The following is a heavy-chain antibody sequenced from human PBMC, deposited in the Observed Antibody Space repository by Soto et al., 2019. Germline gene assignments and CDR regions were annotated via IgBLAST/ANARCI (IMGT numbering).Heavy chain of an antibody. J-gene: IGHJ4*02. D-gene: IGHD4-17*01. CDR3: ARTLNGDNDDD. CDR2: MNPNSGKT. V-gene: IGHV1-8*01. CDR1: GYTFTSYD. Sequence: QVQLVQSGAEVKKPGASVKVSCKASGYTFTSYDINWVRQATGQGLEWMGWMNPNSGKTGYAQKFQGRVTMTKNTSISTADMELGSLRSEDTAVYNCARTLNGDNDDDWGEGTLVTASS.